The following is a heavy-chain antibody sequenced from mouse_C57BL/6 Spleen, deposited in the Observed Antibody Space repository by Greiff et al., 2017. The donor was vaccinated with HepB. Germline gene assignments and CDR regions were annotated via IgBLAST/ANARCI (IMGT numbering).Heavy chain of an antibody. CDR2: INPSSGYT. Sequence: QVQLKESGAELARPGASVKMSCKASGYTFTSYTMHWVKQRPGQGLEWIGYINPSSGYTKYNQKFKDKATLTADKSSSTAYMQLSSLTSEDSAVYYCARGGYFDYWGQGTTLTVSS. V-gene: IGHV1-4*01. J-gene: IGHJ2*01. CDR1: GYTFTSYT. CDR3: ARGGYFDY.